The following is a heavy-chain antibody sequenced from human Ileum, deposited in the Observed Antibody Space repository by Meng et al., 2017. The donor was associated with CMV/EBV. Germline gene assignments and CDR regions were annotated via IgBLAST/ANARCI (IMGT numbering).Heavy chain of an antibody. CDR2: IRKAGTHE. CDR1: GFTFSRNW. J-gene: IGHJ4*02. V-gene: IGHV3-30*02. D-gene: IGHD3-22*01. Sequence: GGSLRLSCAASGFTFSRNWMHWIRQAPGKGLEWVAFIRKAGTHECYADSVKGRFTISRDTSKNTLYLQMNNLRAEDTAVYYCAKTREYYDSSEFAGYRSSDHWGQGTLVTVSS. CDR3: AKTREYYDSSEFAGYRSSDH.